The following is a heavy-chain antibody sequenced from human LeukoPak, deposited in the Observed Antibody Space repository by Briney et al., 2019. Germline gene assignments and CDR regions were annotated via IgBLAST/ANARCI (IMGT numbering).Heavy chain of an antibody. CDR2: ISSTSTTI. D-gene: IGHD5-18*01. CDR3: ARGRRGYSEEY. Sequence: GGSLRLSCAASGFTFSDYEMNWVRQAPGKGLEWVSYISSTSTTIYYADSVKGRFTISRDNAKNSLYLQMNSLRAEDTAVYYCARGRRGYSEEYWGQGTLVTVSS. V-gene: IGHV3-48*03. CDR1: GFTFSDYE. J-gene: IGHJ4*02.